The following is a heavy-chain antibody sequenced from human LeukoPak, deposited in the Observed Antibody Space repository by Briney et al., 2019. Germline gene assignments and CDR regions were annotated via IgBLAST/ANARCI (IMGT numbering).Heavy chain of an antibody. CDR2: INSDGSST. CDR3: ASSVQLWSPTLY. J-gene: IGHJ4*02. D-gene: IGHD5-18*01. V-gene: IGHV3-74*01. Sequence: PGGSLRLSCAASGFTFSSYWMHWVRQAPGKGLVWVSRINSDGSSTSYADSVKGRFTISRDNAKSTLYLQMNSLRAEDTAVYYCASSVQLWSPTLYWGQGTLVTVSS. CDR1: GFTFSSYW.